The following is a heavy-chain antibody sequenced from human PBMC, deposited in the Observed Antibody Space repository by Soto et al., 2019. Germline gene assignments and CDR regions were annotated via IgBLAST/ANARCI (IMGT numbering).Heavy chain of an antibody. CDR3: ARDVKAARTYYYYGMDV. V-gene: IGHV4-31*03. J-gene: IGHJ6*02. D-gene: IGHD6-6*01. Sequence: TLSLTCTVSGGSISSGGYYWSWIRQHPGKGLEWIGYIYYSGSTYYNPSLKSRVTISVDTSKNQFSLKLSSVTAADTAVYYCARDVKAARTYYYYGMDVWGQGTTVTVSS. CDR1: GGSISSGGYY. CDR2: IYYSGST.